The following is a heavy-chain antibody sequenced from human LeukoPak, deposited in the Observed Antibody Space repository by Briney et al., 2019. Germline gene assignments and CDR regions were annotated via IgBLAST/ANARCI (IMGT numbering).Heavy chain of an antibody. Sequence: GGSLRLSCAASGFTFRSYGMQWVRQAPDKGLEWVAIIWYDGSNKYYSDSVKGRFTISRDNSKNTLYLQMNSLGAEDTAVYYCARVAGHDIRGLITYYFDDWGQGTLVTVSS. V-gene: IGHV3-33*01. J-gene: IGHJ4*02. CDR1: GFTFRSYG. CDR3: ARVAGHDIRGLITYYFDD. CDR2: IWYDGSNK. D-gene: IGHD3-10*01.